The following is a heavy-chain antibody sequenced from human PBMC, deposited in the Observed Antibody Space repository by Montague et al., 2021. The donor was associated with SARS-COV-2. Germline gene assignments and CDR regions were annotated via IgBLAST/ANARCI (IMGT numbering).Heavy chain of an antibody. Sequence: PALVKPAQTLTLTCTFSGFSLSTSGVGVGWIRQPPGKALEWLALIYWDDDKRYSPSLKSRLTITKDTSKNPVVLTMTNMDPVDTATYYCAHRRGLLLSDAFDIWGQGTMVTVSS. CDR2: IYWDDDK. CDR3: AHRRGLLLSDAFDI. V-gene: IGHV2-5*02. CDR1: GFSLSTSGVG. J-gene: IGHJ3*02. D-gene: IGHD1-26*01.